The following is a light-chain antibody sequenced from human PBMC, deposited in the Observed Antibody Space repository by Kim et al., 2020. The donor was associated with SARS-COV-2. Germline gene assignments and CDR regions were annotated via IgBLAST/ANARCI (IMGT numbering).Light chain of an antibody. CDR1: KLGDKY. V-gene: IGLV3-1*01. Sequence: SYELTQPPSVSVYQGQTASITCSGDKLGDKYACWYQQKPGQSPVLVIYQDSKRPSGIPERFSGSNSGNTATLNISGTQAMDEADYYCQAWDSSTAVFGGGTQLTVL. CDR3: QAWDSSTAV. J-gene: IGLJ2*01. CDR2: QDS.